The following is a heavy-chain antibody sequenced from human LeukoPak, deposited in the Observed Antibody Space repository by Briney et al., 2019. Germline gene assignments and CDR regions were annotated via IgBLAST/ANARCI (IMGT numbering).Heavy chain of an antibody. V-gene: IGHV4-61*02. CDR3: ARDVRSSGPRGDGWAFDI. CDR2: IYTSGST. D-gene: IGHD6-19*01. Sequence: NTSETLSLTCTVSGGSISGGSYYWSWIRQPAGKGLEWIGRIYTSGSTNYNPSLKSRVTISVDTSKNQFSLKLSSVTAADTAVYYCARDVRSSGPRGDGWAFDIWGQGTMVTVSS. CDR1: GGSISGGSYY. J-gene: IGHJ3*02.